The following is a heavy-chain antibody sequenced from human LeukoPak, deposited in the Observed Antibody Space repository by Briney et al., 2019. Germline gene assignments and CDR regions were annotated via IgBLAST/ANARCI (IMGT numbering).Heavy chain of an antibody. CDR3: AKLGLAGPYNWFDP. V-gene: IGHV3-23*01. Sequence: GGSLRLSCVASGFTFSSYAMSWVRQAPGKGLEWVSAISGSGGSTYYADSVKGRFTISRDNSKNTLYLQMNSLRAEDTAVYYCAKLGLAGPYNWFDPWGQGTLVTVSS. J-gene: IGHJ5*02. D-gene: IGHD6-19*01. CDR1: GFTFSSYA. CDR2: ISGSGGST.